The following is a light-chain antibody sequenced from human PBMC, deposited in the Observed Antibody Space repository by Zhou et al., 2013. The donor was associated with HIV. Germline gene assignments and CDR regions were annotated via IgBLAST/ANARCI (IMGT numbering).Light chain of an antibody. CDR3: QQSYSTPFT. Sequence: DIQMTQSPSSLSASVGDRVTITCRASQNINTYLSWYQQKSGRAPHLLIYAASILQSGVPSRFSGSASGTDFTLTISSLQPEDFATYYCQQSYSTPFTFGPGTTV. CDR2: AAS. V-gene: IGKV1-39*01. J-gene: IGKJ3*01. CDR1: QNINTY.